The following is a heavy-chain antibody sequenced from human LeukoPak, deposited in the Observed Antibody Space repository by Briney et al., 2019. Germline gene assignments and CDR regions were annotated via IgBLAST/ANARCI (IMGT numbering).Heavy chain of an antibody. CDR1: GFTFSDYI. D-gene: IGHD3-16*01. CDR3: SRDGGEGGNSAFDI. V-gene: IGHV3-72*01. Sequence: GGSLRLSCAASGFTFSDYILDWVRQAPGKGLEWIGRIRRGANSYTTEYAASVKGRFTISRDDSKNSLYLHMNSLKTEDTAVYHCSRDGGEGGNSAFDIWGQGTMVTVSS. J-gene: IGHJ3*02. CDR2: IRRGANSYTT.